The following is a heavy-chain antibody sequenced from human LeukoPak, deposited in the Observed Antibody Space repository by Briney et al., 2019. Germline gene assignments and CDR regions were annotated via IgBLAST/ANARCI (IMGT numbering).Heavy chain of an antibody. V-gene: IGHV3-43D*03. Sequence: GGSLRLSCAASGFDFDDFAMHWVRQAPGKGLEWISLVSWDGGSTYYSDSVKGRFTISRDNSTNSLSLQMNSLRAEDTALYYCXXXXXXGYDSGAFDHWGQGTLVTVSS. J-gene: IGHJ4*02. CDR1: GFDFDDFA. CDR2: VSWDGGST. D-gene: IGHD5-12*01. CDR3: XXXXXXGYDSGAFDH.